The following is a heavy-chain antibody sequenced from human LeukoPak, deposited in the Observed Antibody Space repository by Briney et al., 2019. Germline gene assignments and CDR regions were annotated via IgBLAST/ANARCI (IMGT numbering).Heavy chain of an antibody. CDR3: ARPMVRGAPHKYWHFDL. CDR1: GGSFSGYY. CDR2: VNHGGTY. J-gene: IGHJ2*01. Sequence: ADTLSLTCAVYGGSFSGYYWTWIRQPPGKGLEWIGAVNHGGTYNYTPSLKSRVTLSADTSKNQVSLTLSSVTAADTAVYYCARPMVRGAPHKYWHFDLWGRGTLVTVSS. D-gene: IGHD3-10*01. V-gene: IGHV4-34*01.